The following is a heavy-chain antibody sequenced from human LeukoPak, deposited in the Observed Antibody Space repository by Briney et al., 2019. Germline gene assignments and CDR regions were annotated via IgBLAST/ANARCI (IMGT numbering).Heavy chain of an antibody. Sequence: SETLSLTCAVYGGSFSGYYWSWIRQPPGKGLEWIGEINHSGSTNYNPSLKSRVTISVDTSKNQFSLKLSSVTAADTAVYYCARGDVDSGYDWGGSYYNYYMDFWDKGTTVTVSS. D-gene: IGHD5-12*01. CDR2: INHSGST. V-gene: IGHV4-34*01. CDR1: GGSFSGYY. CDR3: ARGDVDSGYDWGGSYYNYYMDF. J-gene: IGHJ6*03.